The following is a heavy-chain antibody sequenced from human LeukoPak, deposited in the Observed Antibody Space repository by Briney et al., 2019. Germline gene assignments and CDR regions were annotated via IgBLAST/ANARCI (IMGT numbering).Heavy chain of an antibody. D-gene: IGHD1-26*01. CDR1: GFTFSDYY. Sequence: PGGSLRLSCAASGFTFSDYYMSWIRQAPGKGLEWVSYISSSSSYTNYADSVKGRFTISRDNAKNSLYLQMNSLRAEDTAVYYCARAPEVGGSDYWGQGTLVTVSS. CDR3: ARAPEVGGSDY. J-gene: IGHJ4*02. CDR2: ISSSSSYT. V-gene: IGHV3-11*06.